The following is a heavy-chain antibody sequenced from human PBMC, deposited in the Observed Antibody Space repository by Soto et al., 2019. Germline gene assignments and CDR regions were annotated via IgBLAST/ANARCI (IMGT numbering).Heavy chain of an antibody. CDR3: ARRLAGYSGNYHDCDS. CDR2: IYYTGST. D-gene: IGHD1-26*01. CDR1: GGSISSSSYY. J-gene: IGHJ3*02. Sequence: SETLSLTCTVSGGSISSSSYYWDWIRQPPGKGLEWIVNIYYTGSTYYNPSLKSRVTISVDTSKNQFSLKLNSMTAADTAVYYCARRLAGYSGNYHDCDSWGQGTM. V-gene: IGHV4-39*01.